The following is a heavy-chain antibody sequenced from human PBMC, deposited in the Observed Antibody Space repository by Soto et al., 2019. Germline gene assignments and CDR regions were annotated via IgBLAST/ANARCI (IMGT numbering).Heavy chain of an antibody. CDR3: AKGGRTWDGFDY. CDR2: ISDNGVIT. D-gene: IGHD1-26*01. V-gene: IGHV3-23*01. Sequence: EVHLLESGGGLAQPGGSLRLSCAGSGFTFSTYGMSWVRQAPGKGLEWVSGISDNGVITNYAGSVKGRFTISKDSSKSTVYLQMNSLRAEDTAVYFCAKGGRTWDGFDYWGQGTLVTVSS. CDR1: GFTFSTYG. J-gene: IGHJ4*02.